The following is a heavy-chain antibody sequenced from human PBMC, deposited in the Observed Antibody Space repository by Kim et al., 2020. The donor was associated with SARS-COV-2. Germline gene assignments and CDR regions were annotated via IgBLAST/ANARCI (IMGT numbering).Heavy chain of an antibody. J-gene: IGHJ5*02. CDR2: ISVGSTSI. CDR1: GFTVSNYN. CDR3: ARGGASQYHTVDAINH. D-gene: IGHD2-2*01. Sequence: GGSLRLSCVVSGFTVSNYNMNWVRQAPGKGLEWVSFISVGSTSIYYADSGKGRFTISKDNARNSLFLQMNKMGVEDTALYYCARGGASQYHTVDAINHWGQRTLVTVSS. V-gene: IGHV3-21*01.